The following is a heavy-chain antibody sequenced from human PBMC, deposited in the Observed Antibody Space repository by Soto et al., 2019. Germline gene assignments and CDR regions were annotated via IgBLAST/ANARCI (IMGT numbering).Heavy chain of an antibody. D-gene: IGHD1-20*01. CDR3: ARVNLLTPDYHYGMDV. CDR2: ISYDGSNK. CDR1: GFTFSSYA. Sequence: PGGSLRLSCAASGFTFSSYAMHWVRQAPGKGLEWVAVISYDGSNKYYADSVKGRFTISRDNSKNTLYLQMNSLRAEDTAVYYCARVNLLTPDYHYGMDVWAQGTNVSGSS. J-gene: IGHJ6*02. V-gene: IGHV3-30-3*01.